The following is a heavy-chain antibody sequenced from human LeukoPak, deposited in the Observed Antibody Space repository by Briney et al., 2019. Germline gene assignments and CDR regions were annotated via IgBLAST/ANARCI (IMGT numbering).Heavy chain of an antibody. CDR3: AKDPILMVAVAGGPPEH. Sequence: GGSLRLSCAASGFNFGSYAMNWVRQAPGRGLEWVSAISSSGGSTYYADSVKGRFTISRDNSKNTLYLQMNSLRAEDTAVYYCAKDPILMVAVAGGPPEHWGQGTLVTVSS. V-gene: IGHV3-23*01. D-gene: IGHD6-19*01. J-gene: IGHJ1*01. CDR2: ISSSGGST. CDR1: GFNFGSYA.